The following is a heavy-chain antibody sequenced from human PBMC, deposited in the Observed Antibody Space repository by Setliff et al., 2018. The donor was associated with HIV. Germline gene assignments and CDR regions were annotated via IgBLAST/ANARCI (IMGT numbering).Heavy chain of an antibody. V-gene: IGHV1-18*01. CDR1: GYTFTSYG. J-gene: IGHJ3*02. Sequence: ASVKVSCKASGYTFTSYGISWVRQAPGQGLEWMGWISAYNGNTNYAQKLQGRVTMTTDTSTSTAYMELRSLRSDDTAVYYCARMIVLSAYSPPNAFDIWGKGTMVTVSS. CDR3: ARMIVLSAYSPPNAFDI. CDR2: ISAYNGNT. D-gene: IGHD3-22*01.